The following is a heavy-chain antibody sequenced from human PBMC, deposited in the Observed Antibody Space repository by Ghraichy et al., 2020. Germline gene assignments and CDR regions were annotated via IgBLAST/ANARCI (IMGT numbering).Heavy chain of an antibody. Sequence: TLSLTCAASGFTFSSYAMHWVRQAPGKGLEYVSSITSNGGSTYYANSVKDRFTISRDNSKNMLYLQMGSLKGEDMAVYYCARDEAGYSSNWGQGTLVTVSS. D-gene: IGHD6-13*01. J-gene: IGHJ4*02. CDR2: ITSNGGST. CDR1: GFTFSSYA. V-gene: IGHV3-64*01. CDR3: ARDEAGYSSN.